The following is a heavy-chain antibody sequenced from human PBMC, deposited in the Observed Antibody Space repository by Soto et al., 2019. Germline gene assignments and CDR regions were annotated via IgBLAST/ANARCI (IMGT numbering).Heavy chain of an antibody. V-gene: IGHV3-9*01. J-gene: IGHJ3*02. CDR2: ISWNSGRI. D-gene: IGHD6-13*01. CDR3: AKDISSWFAFDI. Sequence: DVQLVESGGGLVQPGRSLRLSCAASGFTFDDYAMHWVRQAPGTGLEWVSGISWNSGRIGYADSVKGRFTISRDNAKNSLYLQMNSLRAGDTALYYCAKDISSWFAFDIWGQGTMVTVST. CDR1: GFTFDDYA.